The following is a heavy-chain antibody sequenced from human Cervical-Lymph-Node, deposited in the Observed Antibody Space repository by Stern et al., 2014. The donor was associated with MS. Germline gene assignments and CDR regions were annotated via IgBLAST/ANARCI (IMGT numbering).Heavy chain of an antibody. Sequence: QDQLVQSGGGVVQPGTSLRLPCEASGFTFSSYGMHWVRQAPGKGLGGGAVFSYDGISKYYADSVSGRFTLSRDNSKNTLYLQMDSLRAGDTAVYYCARGTSHYDSSGTDFWGQGTLVTVSS. CDR2: FSYDGISK. V-gene: IGHV3-30*03. CDR1: GFTFSSYG. J-gene: IGHJ4*02. D-gene: IGHD3-22*01. CDR3: ARGTSHYDSSGTDF.